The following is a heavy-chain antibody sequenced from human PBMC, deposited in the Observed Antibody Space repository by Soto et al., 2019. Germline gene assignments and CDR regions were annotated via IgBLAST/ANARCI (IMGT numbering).Heavy chain of an antibody. J-gene: IGHJ4*02. V-gene: IGHV3-9*01. D-gene: IGHD6-6*01. CDR3: AKGLYSSSAPFDY. Sequence: PGGSLRLSCAASGFTFDDYAMHWVRQAPGKGLEWVSGISWNSGSIGYADFVKGRFTISRDNAKNSLYLQMNSLRAEDTALYYCAKGLYSSSAPFDYWGQGTLVTVSS. CDR2: ISWNSGSI. CDR1: GFTFDDYA.